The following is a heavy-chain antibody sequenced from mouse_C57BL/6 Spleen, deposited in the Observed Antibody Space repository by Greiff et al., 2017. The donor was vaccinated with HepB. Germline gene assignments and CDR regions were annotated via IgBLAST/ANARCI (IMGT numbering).Heavy chain of an antibody. V-gene: IGHV14-3*01. CDR1: GFNIKNTY. D-gene: IGHD2-5*01. Sequence: VQLKQSVAELVRPGASVKLSCTASGFNIKNTYMHWVKQRPEQGLEWIGRIDPANGNTKYAPKFQGKATITADPSSNTAYLQLSSLTSEDTAIYYGARNPLYSNYAMDYWGQGTSVTVSS. CDR3: ARNPLYSNYAMDY. CDR2: IDPANGNT. J-gene: IGHJ4*01.